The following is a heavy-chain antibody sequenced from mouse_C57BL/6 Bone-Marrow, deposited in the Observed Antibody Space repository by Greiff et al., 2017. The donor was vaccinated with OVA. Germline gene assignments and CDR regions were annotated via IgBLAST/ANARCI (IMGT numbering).Heavy chain of an antibody. CDR3: ARRRLLLDY. V-gene: IGHV1-82*01. Sequence: QVQLKESGPELVKPGASVKISCKASGYAFSSSWMNWVKQRPGKGLEWIGRIYPGDGDTNYNGKFKGKATLTADKSSSTAYMQLSSLTSEDSAVYFCARRRLLLDYWGQGTTLTVSS. CDR1: GYAFSSSW. CDR2: IYPGDGDT. D-gene: IGHD1-1*01. J-gene: IGHJ2*01.